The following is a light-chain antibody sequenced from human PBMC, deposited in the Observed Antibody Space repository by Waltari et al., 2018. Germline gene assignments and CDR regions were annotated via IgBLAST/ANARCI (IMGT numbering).Light chain of an antibody. CDR2: YYSDSDK. V-gene: IGLV5-37*01. CDR3: MIWTSNAAV. J-gene: IGLJ1*01. CDR1: RDINVDTYN. Sequence: QPVLPQPPSSSASPGASARLPCTLPRDINVDTYNLYWYQQTPRIRPRYLLYYYSDSDKGQGSGVPSRCSGSKDASANSGILLISGLQFEDEADYYCMIWTSNAAVFGTGTKVTVL.